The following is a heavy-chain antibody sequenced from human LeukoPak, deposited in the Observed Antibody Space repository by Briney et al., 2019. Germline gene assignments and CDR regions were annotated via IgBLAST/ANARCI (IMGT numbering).Heavy chain of an antibody. CDR3: ARERNYYDSSFDY. V-gene: IGHV3-11*04. D-gene: IGHD3-22*01. CDR1: GFTFSDYY. J-gene: IGHJ4*02. Sequence: GGSLRRSCAASGFTFSDYYMSWIRQAPGKGLEWVSYISSSGSTIYYADSVKGRFTISRDNAKNSLYLQMNSLRAEDTAVYYCARERNYYDSSFDYWGQGTLVTVSS. CDR2: ISSSGSTI.